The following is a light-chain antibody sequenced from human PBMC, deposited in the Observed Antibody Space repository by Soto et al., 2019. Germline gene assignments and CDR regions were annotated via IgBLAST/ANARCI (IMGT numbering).Light chain of an antibody. CDR2: DVS. V-gene: IGLV2-14*01. Sequence: QSALTQPASVSGSPGQSITISCTGTSRDVGGYDFVSWYQQHPGKVPKLLIYDVSNRPSGASNRFSGSKSGNTASLTISGLQAEDEADYYCSSYTSTSTVIFGGGTQLTVL. CDR3: SSYTSTSTVI. J-gene: IGLJ2*01. CDR1: SRDVGGYDF.